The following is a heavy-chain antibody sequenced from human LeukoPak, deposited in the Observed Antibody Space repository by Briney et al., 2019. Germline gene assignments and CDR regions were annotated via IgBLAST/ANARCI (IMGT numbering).Heavy chain of an antibody. Sequence: ASVKVSCKASGGTFSSYTISWVRQAPGQGLEWMGRIIPILGIANYAQKFQGRVTITADKSTSTAYMELSSLRSEDTAVNYCARDLPSRAFDIWGQGTMVTVSS. CDR2: IIPILGIA. CDR3: ARDLPSRAFDI. J-gene: IGHJ3*02. CDR1: GGTFSSYT. V-gene: IGHV1-69*04.